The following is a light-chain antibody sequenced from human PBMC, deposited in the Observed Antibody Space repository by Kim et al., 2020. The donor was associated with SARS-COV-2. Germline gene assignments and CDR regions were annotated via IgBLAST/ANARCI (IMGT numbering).Light chain of an antibody. CDR3: QQYYRTPLT. J-gene: IGKJ4*01. CDR2: WAS. Sequence: DIVMTQSPDSLAVSLGERATVNCKSSQSVLYSASNYNYLAWYQQKPWQPPRLLISWASARESGVPDRFSGSGSGTDFTLTISNLQAEDVAVYYCQQYYRTPLTFGGGTKVEIK. CDR1: QSVLYSASNYNY. V-gene: IGKV4-1*01.